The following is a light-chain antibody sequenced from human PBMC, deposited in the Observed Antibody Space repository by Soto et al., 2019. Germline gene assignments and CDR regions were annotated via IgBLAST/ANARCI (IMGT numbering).Light chain of an antibody. CDR3: QQYDNLPRFT. CDR2: DAS. Sequence: DIQMTQSPSSLSASVGDRVTITCQASQDISNYLNWYQQKPGKAPKLLIYDASNLETGAPSRFSGSGSGTDFTFTISSLQPEDIATYYCQQYDNLPRFTFGPGTKVDIK. CDR1: QDISNY. V-gene: IGKV1-33*01. J-gene: IGKJ3*01.